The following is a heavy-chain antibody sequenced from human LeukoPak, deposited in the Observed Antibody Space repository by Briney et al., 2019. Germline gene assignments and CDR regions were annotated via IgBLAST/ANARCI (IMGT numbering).Heavy chain of an antibody. CDR3: ASFNWNYGYYGMDV. CDR1: GFTFSSYS. J-gene: IGHJ6*02. Sequence: PGGSLRLSCVASGFTFSSYSMNWVRQAPGKGLEWVSSISSSSSYIYYADSVKGRFTISRDNAKNSLYLQMNSLRAEDTAVYYCASFNWNYGYYGMDVWGQGTTVTVSS. V-gene: IGHV3-21*01. CDR2: ISSSSSYI. D-gene: IGHD1-7*01.